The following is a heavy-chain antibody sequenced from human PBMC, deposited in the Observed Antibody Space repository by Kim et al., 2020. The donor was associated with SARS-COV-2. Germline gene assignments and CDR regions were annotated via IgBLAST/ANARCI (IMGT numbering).Heavy chain of an antibody. Sequence: SETLSLTCAVYGGSISGYYWSWIGQHPGRGLEWSGEVNHSRSTNYNPSLKSRVTITVDTSKNQYSLKLRSVTAAATAVYYCARGARWQQLSLGFDYWGQGTLGTVSS. J-gene: IGHJ4*02. CDR3: ARGARWQQLSLGFDY. V-gene: IGHV4-34*01. CDR2: VNHSRST. D-gene: IGHD6-13*01. CDR1: GGSISGYY.